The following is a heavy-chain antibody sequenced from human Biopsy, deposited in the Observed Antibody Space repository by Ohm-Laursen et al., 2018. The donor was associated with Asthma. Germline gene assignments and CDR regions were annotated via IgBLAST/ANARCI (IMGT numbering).Heavy chain of an antibody. V-gene: IGHV4-39*01. CDR3: ARHSGNYYAQLNY. CDR1: GGSISSSSYY. D-gene: IGHD1-26*01. J-gene: IGHJ4*02. Sequence: SDTLSLTCTVSGGSISSSSYYWGWIRQPPGKGLAWIGHIYYTGTTNYSPPLKSRATISVDRSKNQFSLKLSSVTAADTAVYYCARHSGNYYAQLNYWGQGTLVTVSS. CDR2: IYYTGTT.